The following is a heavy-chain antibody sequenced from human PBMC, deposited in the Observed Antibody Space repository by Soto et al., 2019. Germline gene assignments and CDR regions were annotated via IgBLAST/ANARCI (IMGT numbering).Heavy chain of an antibody. D-gene: IGHD2-15*01. V-gene: IGHV3-48*02. CDR2: ISTTSFTI. CDR1: GFRFSTYN. Sequence: GGSLNLSSAASGFRFSTYNMDWVRQAPGKGPEWIAHISTTSFTIYYADSVKGRFTISRDNDRNSLYLEMNSLRDEDTAVYYCARDRCYDGTCYSASDSWGQGTLVTVSS. CDR3: ARDRCYDGTCYSASDS. J-gene: IGHJ5*01.